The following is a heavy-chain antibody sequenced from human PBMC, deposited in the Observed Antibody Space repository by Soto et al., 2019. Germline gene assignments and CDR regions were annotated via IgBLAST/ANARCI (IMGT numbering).Heavy chain of an antibody. D-gene: IGHD6-19*01. CDR2: ISYDGSNK. V-gene: IGHV3-30-3*01. J-gene: IGHJ1*01. Sequence: LRLSCAASGFTFSSYAMHWVRQAPGKGLEWVAVISYDGSNKYYADSVKGRFTISRDNSKNTLYLQMNSLRAEDTAVYYCASPAVAEAGQHWGQGTLVTVSS. CDR3: ASPAVAEAGQH. CDR1: GFTFSSYA.